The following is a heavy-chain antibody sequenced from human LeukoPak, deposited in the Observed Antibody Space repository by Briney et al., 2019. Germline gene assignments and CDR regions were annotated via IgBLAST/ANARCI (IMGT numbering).Heavy chain of an antibody. V-gene: IGHV3-53*01. D-gene: IGHD3-22*01. Sequence: GGSLRLSCAASGFTVSSNFMSWVRQAPGKGLEWVSVVYGGGTTYYADSVKGRFTISRDNSKNALYLQMNSLRVEDTAVYYCARIASSGFYPAYWGQGTLSPSPQ. J-gene: IGHJ4*02. CDR3: ARIASSGFYPAY. CDR1: GFTVSSNF. CDR2: VYGGGTT.